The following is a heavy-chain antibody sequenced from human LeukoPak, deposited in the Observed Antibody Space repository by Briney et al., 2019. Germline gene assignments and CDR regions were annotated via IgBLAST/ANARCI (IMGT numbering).Heavy chain of an antibody. V-gene: IGHV3-66*01. Sequence: GGSLRLSCAAYGLTVSSYYMRWVRQAPGKGLEWVSVIYCGGNTYYADSVKGRFTLSRDNSKNTLYLQMSSLRAEDTAVYYCAGKGNVYNYHVRGAFDIWGQGTMVTVSS. CDR1: GLTVSSYY. CDR2: IYCGGNT. D-gene: IGHD5-24*01. J-gene: IGHJ3*02. CDR3: AGKGNVYNYHVRGAFDI.